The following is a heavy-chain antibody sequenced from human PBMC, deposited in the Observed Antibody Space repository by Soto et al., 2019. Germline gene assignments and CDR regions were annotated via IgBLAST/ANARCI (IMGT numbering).Heavy chain of an antibody. CDR3: AKESSSIAATRRWFDP. CDR1: GFTFSSYA. D-gene: IGHD6-6*01. V-gene: IGHV3-23*01. Sequence: GGSLRLSCAASGFTFSSYAMTWVRQAPGKGLEWVSGISGSGGSTYYADSVKGRFTISRDNSKNTLYLQMNSLRAEDTAVYYCAKESSSIAATRRWFDPWGQGTLVTVSS. J-gene: IGHJ5*02. CDR2: ISGSGGST.